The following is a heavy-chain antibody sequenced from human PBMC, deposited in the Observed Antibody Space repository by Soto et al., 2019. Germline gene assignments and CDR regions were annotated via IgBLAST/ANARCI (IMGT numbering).Heavy chain of an antibody. V-gene: IGHV3-23*01. CDR1: GFTFSNYA. D-gene: IGHD2-15*01. CDR3: AKSPLGYCSGGSCYTTHYFDY. J-gene: IGHJ4*02. CDR2: VGGSGDST. Sequence: EVQLLDSGGGLVQPGGSLRLSCAASGFTFSNYAMSWVRQAPGKGLEWVSGVGGSGDSTYYADSVKGRFTISRDNSQDTLYLQMNSLRAEDTAVYYCAKSPLGYCSGGSCYTTHYFDYWGQGTLVTVSS.